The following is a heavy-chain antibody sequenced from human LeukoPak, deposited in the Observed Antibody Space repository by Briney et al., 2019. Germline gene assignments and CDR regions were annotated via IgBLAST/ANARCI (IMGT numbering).Heavy chain of an antibody. Sequence: SETLSLTCAVSGGSISISSSNWWSWVRQPPGKGLEWIGEIFHSGSTNYNPSLKSRVTISVDKSKNQFSLKLSSLTAADAAVYYCARDLHGGNSFTSDWYFDLWGRGTLVTVSS. CDR3: ARDLHGGNSFTSDWYFDL. CDR2: IFHSGST. V-gene: IGHV4-4*02. D-gene: IGHD4-23*01. J-gene: IGHJ2*01. CDR1: GGSISISSSNW.